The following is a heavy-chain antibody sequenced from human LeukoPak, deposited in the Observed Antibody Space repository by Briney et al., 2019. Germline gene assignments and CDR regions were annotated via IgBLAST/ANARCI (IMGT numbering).Heavy chain of an antibody. CDR2: IYYSGST. CDR1: GGSISSSSYY. J-gene: IGHJ5*02. V-gene: IGHV4-39*01. CDR3: ARPVRGRITPFDP. Sequence: KPSETLSLTCTVSGGSISSSSYYWGWIRQPPGKGLEWIGSIYYSGSTYYNPSLKSRVTISVDTSKNQFSLKLSSVTAADTAVYYCARPVRGRITPFDPWGQGTLVTVSS. D-gene: IGHD3-10*01.